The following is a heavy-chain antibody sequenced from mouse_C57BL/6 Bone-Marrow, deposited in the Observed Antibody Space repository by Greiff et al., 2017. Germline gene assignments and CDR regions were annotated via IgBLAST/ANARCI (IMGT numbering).Heavy chain of an antibody. Sequence: QVQLQQPGAELVKPGASVKMSCKASGYTFTSYWITWVKQRPGQGLEWIGDIYPGSGSTNYNEKFKSKATLTVDTSSSTAYMQVSSLTSEDSSVYYCARSVYYFGYFDVWGTGTTVTVSS. J-gene: IGHJ1*03. D-gene: IGHD1-1*01. CDR2: IYPGSGST. CDR3: ARSVYYFGYFDV. V-gene: IGHV1-55*01. CDR1: GYTFTSYW.